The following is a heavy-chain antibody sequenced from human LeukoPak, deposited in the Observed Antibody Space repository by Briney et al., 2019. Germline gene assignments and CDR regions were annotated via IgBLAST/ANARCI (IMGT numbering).Heavy chain of an antibody. V-gene: IGHV4-39*07. Sequence: SETLSLTCTVSGGSISSSSYYWGWIRQPPGKGLEWIGSIYYSGSTYYNPSLKTRVTLSVDTSKNQFSLKLTSVTAADTAVYFCASGSSFDGYCSAGPCDAGYYDSWGQGTPVTVSS. CDR3: ASGSSFDGYCSAGPCDAGYYDS. D-gene: IGHD2-15*01. CDR2: IYYSGST. CDR1: GGSISSSSYY. J-gene: IGHJ4*02.